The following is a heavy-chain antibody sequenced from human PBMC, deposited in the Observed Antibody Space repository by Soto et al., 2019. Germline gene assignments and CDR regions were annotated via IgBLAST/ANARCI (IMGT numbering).Heavy chain of an antibody. CDR3: AKDSYPIAYGDYPFGWFDP. D-gene: IGHD4-17*01. CDR2: ISGSGGST. CDR1: GFTFSSYA. J-gene: IGHJ5*02. Sequence: GGSLRLSCAASGFTFSSYAMSWVRQAPGKGLEWVSAISGSGGSTYYADSVKGRFTISRDNSKNTLYLQMNSLRAEDTAVYYCAKDSYPIAYGDYPFGWFDPWGQGTLVTVSS. V-gene: IGHV3-23*01.